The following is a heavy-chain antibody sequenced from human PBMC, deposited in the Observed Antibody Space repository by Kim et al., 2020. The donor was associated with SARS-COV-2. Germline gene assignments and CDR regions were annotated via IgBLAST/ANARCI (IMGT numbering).Heavy chain of an antibody. D-gene: IGHD3-3*01. Sequence: SQTLSLTCTVSGGSLSSFYWGWIRQPPGKGLEWIGYIFYSGSTNYNPSLKSRVTMSVDTSKNQFSLELTSVTAADTAVYYCARVPRITIFGVAHWHFDLWGRGTLVTVSS. V-gene: IGHV4-59*01. CDR2: IFYSGST. CDR1: GGSLSSFY. CDR3: ARVPRITIFGVAHWHFDL. J-gene: IGHJ2*01.